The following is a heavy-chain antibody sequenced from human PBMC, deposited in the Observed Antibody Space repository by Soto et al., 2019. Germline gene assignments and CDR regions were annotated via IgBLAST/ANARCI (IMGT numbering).Heavy chain of an antibody. V-gene: IGHV3-33*03. CDR1: GFTFSRLG. J-gene: IGHJ4*02. D-gene: IGHD3-3*01. Sequence: GGSLRLSCVGSGFTFSRLGMHWVRHAPGEGLEWLGFIWNDGSNTYHVDSVRGRFSISRDNSKNTLSLQMNSLRIEDTAVYYCARSSDWLLLDSWGQGTLVTVSS. CDR3: ARSSDWLLLDS. CDR2: IWNDGSNT.